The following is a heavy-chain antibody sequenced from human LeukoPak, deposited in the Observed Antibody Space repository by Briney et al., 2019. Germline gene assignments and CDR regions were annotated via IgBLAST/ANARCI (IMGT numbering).Heavy chain of an antibody. J-gene: IGHJ4*02. Sequence: ASVKVSCKASGYTFTSYGISWVRQATGQGLEWMGWISAYNGNTNYAQKLQGRVTMTTDTSTSTAYMELRSLRSDDTAVYYCARDRTHYYDSSGNFDYWGQGTLVTASS. V-gene: IGHV1-18*01. CDR3: ARDRTHYYDSSGNFDY. CDR1: GYTFTSYG. D-gene: IGHD3-22*01. CDR2: ISAYNGNT.